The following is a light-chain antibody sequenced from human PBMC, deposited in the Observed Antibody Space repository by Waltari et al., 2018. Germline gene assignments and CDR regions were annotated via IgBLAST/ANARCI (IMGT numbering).Light chain of an antibody. J-gene: IGLJ1*01. Sequence: QSALTQPASVSGSPGQSITISCTGPSTNIGFYDLVSWYQQHPGKAPKLIIFDVIKRPSGVSDRFSGSKSGNTASLTISGLQTEDDADYYCCSYSGSGSFPYVFGPGTRVAVL. CDR3: CSYSGSGSFPYV. CDR2: DVI. V-gene: IGLV2-23*02. CDR1: STNIGFYDL.